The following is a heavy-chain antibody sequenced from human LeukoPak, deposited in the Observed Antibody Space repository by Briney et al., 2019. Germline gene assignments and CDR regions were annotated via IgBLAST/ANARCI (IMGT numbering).Heavy chain of an antibody. CDR3: ASSEAGLRYFDWLRCFDY. J-gene: IGHJ4*02. CDR2: IYSGGST. V-gene: IGHV3-66*01. CDR1: GFSFTTYW. D-gene: IGHD3-9*01. Sequence: GGSLRLSCAASGFSFTTYWMSWVRQAPGKGLEWVSLIYSGGSTYYADSVKGRFIISRDNSKNTLYLQMNALKTEDTAVYYCASSEAGLRYFDWLRCFDYWGQGALVAVSS.